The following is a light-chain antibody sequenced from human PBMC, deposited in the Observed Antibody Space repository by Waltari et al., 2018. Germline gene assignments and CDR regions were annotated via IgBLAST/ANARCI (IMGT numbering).Light chain of an antibody. J-gene: IGKJ1*01. CDR1: QTVNAW. CDR3: QQYNFDPWT. Sequence: DIRMTQSPSSVSASAGDNVTITCRASQTVNAWLAWYQQKPGRVPKFLIHKASSLETGVPSRFRGSGSGTEFTLTISGLQVEDFATYYCQQYNFDPWTFGQGTKVE. V-gene: IGKV1-5*03. CDR2: KAS.